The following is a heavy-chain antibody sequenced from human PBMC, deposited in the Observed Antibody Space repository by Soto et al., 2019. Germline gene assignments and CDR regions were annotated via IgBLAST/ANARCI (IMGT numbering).Heavy chain of an antibody. Sequence: GGSLRLSCAASGFTFSSYGMHWVRQAPGKGLEWVAVIWYDGSNKYYADSVKGRFTISRDNSKNTLYLQMNSLRAEDTAVYYCARGLVVVVAATNHLDYWGQGTLVTVSS. CDR1: GFTFSSYG. D-gene: IGHD2-15*01. CDR2: IWYDGSNK. CDR3: ARGLVVVVAATNHLDY. V-gene: IGHV3-33*01. J-gene: IGHJ4*02.